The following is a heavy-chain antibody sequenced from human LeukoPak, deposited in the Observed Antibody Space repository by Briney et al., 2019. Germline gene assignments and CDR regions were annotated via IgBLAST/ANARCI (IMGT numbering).Heavy chain of an antibody. CDR3: ARDRGYKSFDY. V-gene: IGHV3-7*04. J-gene: IGHJ4*02. CDR1: GFTFSSSW. D-gene: IGHD3-10*01. Sequence: GGSLRLSCAASGFTFSSSWMTWVRQAPGKGLEWVANIKPDGGEGSYVDSVKGRFTISRDNAKSSLFLQMISLRAEDTAVYYCARDRGYKSFDYWGQGALVTVSS. CDR2: IKPDGGEG.